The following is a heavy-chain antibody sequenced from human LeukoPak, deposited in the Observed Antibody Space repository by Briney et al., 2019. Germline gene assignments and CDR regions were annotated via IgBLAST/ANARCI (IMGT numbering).Heavy chain of an antibody. Sequence: SETLSLTCTVSGGSISSYYWTWIRQPPGKGLEWIGYIYYSGNTNYNPSLNSRVTISLDTSRSQFSLRLSSVDAADTAVYYCARRARATAGGDYFDYWGQGTLVTVSS. V-gene: IGHV4-59*08. CDR1: GGSISSYY. CDR2: IYYSGNT. J-gene: IGHJ4*02. CDR3: ARRARATAGGDYFDY. D-gene: IGHD6-13*01.